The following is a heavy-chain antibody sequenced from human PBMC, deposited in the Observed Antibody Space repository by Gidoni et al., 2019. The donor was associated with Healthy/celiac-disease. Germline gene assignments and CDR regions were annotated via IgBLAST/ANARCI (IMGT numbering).Heavy chain of an antibody. Sequence: EVQLVESGGGLVQPGGSLRLSCADSGFTLSRSWMHWVSQAPGKGLVWVSRINSDGSSTSYADSVKGRFTISRDNAKNTLYLQMNSLRAEDTAVYYCARVRWILRGSGAINWFDPWGQGTLVTVSS. CDR3: ARVRWILRGSGAINWFDP. D-gene: IGHD3-10*01. J-gene: IGHJ5*02. CDR2: INSDGSST. CDR1: GFTLSRSW. V-gene: IGHV3-74*01.